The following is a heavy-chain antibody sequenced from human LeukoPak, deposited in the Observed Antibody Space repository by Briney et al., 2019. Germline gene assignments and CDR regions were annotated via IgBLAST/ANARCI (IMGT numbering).Heavy chain of an antibody. D-gene: IGHD3-22*01. Sequence: PGGSLRLSCAASGFTFSSYAMSWVRQAPGKGLEWVSFISPSGDRTSNADSVEGRFTISRDNTRNTLYLQMNSLRDEDTGVYYCAIMRGYYDGSGFWVQWGQGTLVTVSS. V-gene: IGHV3-23*01. J-gene: IGHJ4*02. CDR1: GFTFSSYA. CDR3: AIMRGYYDGSGFWVQ. CDR2: ISPSGDRT.